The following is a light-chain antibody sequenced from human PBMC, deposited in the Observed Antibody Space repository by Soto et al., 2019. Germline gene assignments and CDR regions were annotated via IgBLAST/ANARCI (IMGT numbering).Light chain of an antibody. Sequence: DIQMTQSPSTLSGSVGDRVTITCLASQTISSWLDWYQQKPGKAPKLLIYKASTLKSGVPSRFSGSGSGTEFTLTISSLQPEDFATYYCQHSNSYPEAFGQGTKVDIK. J-gene: IGKJ1*01. CDR2: KAS. CDR3: QHSNSYPEA. CDR1: QTISSW. V-gene: IGKV1-5*03.